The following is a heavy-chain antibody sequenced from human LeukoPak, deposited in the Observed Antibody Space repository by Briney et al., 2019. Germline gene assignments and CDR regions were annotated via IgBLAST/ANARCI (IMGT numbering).Heavy chain of an antibody. D-gene: IGHD6-6*01. CDR2: IYYSGST. CDR3: ARGSSSVGY. Sequence: KSSETLSLTCTVSGGSISSSSYYWGWIRQPPGKGLEWIGNIYYSGSTYYNPSLKSRVTISIDRSKNQFSLKLSSVTAADTAVYYCARGSSSVGYWGQGTLVTVSS. J-gene: IGHJ4*02. V-gene: IGHV4-39*07. CDR1: GGSISSSSYY.